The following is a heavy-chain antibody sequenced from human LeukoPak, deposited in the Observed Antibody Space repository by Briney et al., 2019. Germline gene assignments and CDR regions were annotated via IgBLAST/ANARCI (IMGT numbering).Heavy chain of an antibody. V-gene: IGHV4-59*01. CDR1: GGSISSYY. CDR3: ARFRRQGFDY. CDR2: IYYSGST. Sequence: PSETLSLTCTVSGGSISSYYWSWIRQPPGKGLEWIGYIYYSGSTNYNPSLKSRVTISVDTSKNQFSLKLSSVTAADTAVYYCARFRRQGFDYWGQGTLVTVSS. J-gene: IGHJ4*02.